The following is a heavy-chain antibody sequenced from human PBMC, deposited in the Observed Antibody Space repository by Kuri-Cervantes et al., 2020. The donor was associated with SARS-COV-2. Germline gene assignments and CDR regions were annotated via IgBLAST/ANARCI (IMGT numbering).Heavy chain of an antibody. CDR1: GFTISDYY. V-gene: IGHV3-11*04. J-gene: IGHJ6*03. Sequence: GESLKSSCAASGFTISDYYMTWIRQTPGKGLEWVSYISASGEIIYYADSVKGRFTISRDIAKNSLYLHMNTLRDEDTAVYYCARPPYYYYYMDVWGKGTTVTVSS. CDR2: ISASGEII. CDR3: ARPPYYYYYMDV.